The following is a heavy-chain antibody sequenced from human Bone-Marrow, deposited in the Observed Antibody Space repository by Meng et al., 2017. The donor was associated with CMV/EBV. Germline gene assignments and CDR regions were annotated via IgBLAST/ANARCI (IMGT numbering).Heavy chain of an antibody. Sequence: GGSLKISCAASGFTFSSYWMSWVRQAPGKGLEWVANIKQDGSEKYYVDSVKGRFTISRDNAKNSLYLQMNSLRAEDTAVYYCARVKLQADAFDIWGQGTMVTL. CDR2: IKQDGSEK. D-gene: IGHD4-23*01. CDR3: ARVKLQADAFDI. J-gene: IGHJ3*02. CDR1: GFTFSSYW. V-gene: IGHV3-7*01.